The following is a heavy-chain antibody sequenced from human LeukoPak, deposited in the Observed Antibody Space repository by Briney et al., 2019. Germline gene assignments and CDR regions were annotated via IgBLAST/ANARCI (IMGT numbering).Heavy chain of an antibody. J-gene: IGHJ5*02. CDR2: ISYDGSNK. V-gene: IGHV3-30*04. CDR1: GFTFSSYA. CDR3: ARRRMVRGVIHWFDP. D-gene: IGHD3-10*01. Sequence: GRPLRLSRAASGFTFSSYAMHWVRQAPGKGLEWVAVISYDGSNKYYADSVKGRFTISRDNSKNTLYLQMNSLRAEDTAVYYCARRRMVRGVIHWFDPWGQGTLVTVSS.